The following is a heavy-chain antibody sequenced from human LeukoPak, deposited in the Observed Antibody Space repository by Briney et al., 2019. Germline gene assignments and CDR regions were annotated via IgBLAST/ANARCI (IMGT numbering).Heavy chain of an antibody. CDR3: ARGRTYGSGSYSANWFDP. J-gene: IGHJ5*02. Sequence: SETLSLTCTVSSGSISSYYWSWIRQPPGKGLEWIGYMYSSGSANYNPSPKSRVTMSVDTSKDQFSLKLSSVTAADTAVYYCARGRTYGSGSYSANWFDPWGQGTLVTVSS. CDR1: SGSISSYY. V-gene: IGHV4-59*01. CDR2: MYSSGSA. D-gene: IGHD3-10*01.